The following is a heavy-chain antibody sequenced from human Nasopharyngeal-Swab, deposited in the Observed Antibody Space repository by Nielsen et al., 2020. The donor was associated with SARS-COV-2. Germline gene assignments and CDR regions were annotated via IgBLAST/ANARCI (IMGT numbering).Heavy chain of an antibody. Sequence: ASVKVSCKASGYTFTSYAMNWVRQAPGQGLEWMGWISAYNGNTNYAQKLQGRVTMTTDTSTSTAYMELRSLRSDDTAVYYCARAPSDFWSGNWFDPWGQGTLVTVSS. J-gene: IGHJ5*02. CDR2: ISAYNGNT. CDR3: ARAPSDFWSGNWFDP. D-gene: IGHD3-3*01. V-gene: IGHV1-18*01. CDR1: GYTFTSYA.